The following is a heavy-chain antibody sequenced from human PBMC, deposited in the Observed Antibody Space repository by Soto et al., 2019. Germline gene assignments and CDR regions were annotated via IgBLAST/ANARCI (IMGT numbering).Heavy chain of an antibody. CDR3: ARVRSYYYGSGSYLDY. Sequence: ASVKVSCKASGYTFTSYDINWVRQATGQGLEWMGWMNPNSGNTGYAQKFQGRVTMTRNTSISTAYMELSSLRSEDTAVYYCARVRSYYYGSGSYLDYWGQGTQVTVSS. D-gene: IGHD3-10*01. V-gene: IGHV1-8*01. J-gene: IGHJ4*02. CDR1: GYTFTSYD. CDR2: MNPNSGNT.